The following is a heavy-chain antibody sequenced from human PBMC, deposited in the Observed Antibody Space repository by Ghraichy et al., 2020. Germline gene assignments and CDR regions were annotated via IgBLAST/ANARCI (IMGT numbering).Heavy chain of an antibody. J-gene: IGHJ4*02. CDR3: ARHRNYNAFDY. V-gene: IGHV3-7*01. CDR2: IQQDGSEK. Sequence: LSLTCAVSGFTFSGYWMSWVRQAPGEGLEWVAKIQQDGSEKYYVDSVKGRFTISRDNARNLLYLQMNSLGVEDTAVYYCARHRNYNAFDYWGQGTLVTVSS. D-gene: IGHD3-10*01. CDR1: GFTFSGYW.